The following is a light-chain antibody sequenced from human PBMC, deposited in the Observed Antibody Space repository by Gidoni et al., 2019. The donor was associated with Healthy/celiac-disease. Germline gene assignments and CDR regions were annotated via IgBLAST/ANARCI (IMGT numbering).Light chain of an antibody. V-gene: IGKV3-11*01. Sequence: VLTQSPATLSFSPGDRATLSCRASQSVSSYLAWYQQKPGQAPRLLIYDASNRATGIPARLSGSGSGTEFTLTISSLETEDCAVYYWQQRSNWPGTFGQGTKVEIK. J-gene: IGKJ1*01. CDR2: DAS. CDR1: QSVSSY. CDR3: QQRSNWPGT.